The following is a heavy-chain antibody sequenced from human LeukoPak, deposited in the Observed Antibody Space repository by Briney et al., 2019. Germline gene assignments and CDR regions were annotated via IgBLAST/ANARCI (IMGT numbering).Heavy chain of an antibody. D-gene: IGHD2-2*02. Sequence: GGSLRLSCAASGFTFSDHYMDWVRQAPGEGVVCVGRIYNKANSSTTEYAASVKGRFSISRDDSKNSLYLQMNSLKTEDTAVYYCAREGGYCNSATCYTYFDYWGQGTLVTVSS. CDR2: IYNKANSSTT. J-gene: IGHJ4*02. CDR1: GFTFSDHY. V-gene: IGHV3-72*01. CDR3: AREGGYCNSATCYTYFDY.